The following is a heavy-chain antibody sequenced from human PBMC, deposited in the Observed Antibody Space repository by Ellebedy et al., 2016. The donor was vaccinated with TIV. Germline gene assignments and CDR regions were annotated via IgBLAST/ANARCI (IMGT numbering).Heavy chain of an antibody. V-gene: IGHV1-24*01. CDR1: GDTLPELS. J-gene: IGHJ3*02. D-gene: IGHD4-17*01. Sequence: AASVNVSCKVSGDTLPELSMHWVRQAPGKGLEWMGGFDPEDGETIYAQKFQGRVTMTEDTSTDTAYMEPGSLRSEDTAVYYCATAYGDYVHDAFDIWGPGTMVTVSS. CDR2: FDPEDGET. CDR3: ATAYGDYVHDAFDI.